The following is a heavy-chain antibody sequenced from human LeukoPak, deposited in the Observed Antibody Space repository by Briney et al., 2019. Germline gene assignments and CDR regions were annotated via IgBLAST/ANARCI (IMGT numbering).Heavy chain of an antibody. V-gene: IGHV1-8*02. J-gene: IGHJ6*02. CDR1: GYTFTSYG. CDR2: MNPNSGNT. D-gene: IGHD3-3*01. CDR3: ARDGGITIFGVTNYYYYGMDV. Sequence: GASVKVSCKASGYTFTSYGISWVRQAPGQGLEWMGWMNPNSGNTGYAQKFQGRVTMIRNTSISTAYMELSSLRSEDTAVYYCARDGGITIFGVTNYYYYGMDVWGQGTTVTVSS.